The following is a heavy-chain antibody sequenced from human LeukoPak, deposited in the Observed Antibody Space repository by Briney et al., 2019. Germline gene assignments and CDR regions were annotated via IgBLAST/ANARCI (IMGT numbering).Heavy chain of an antibody. D-gene: IGHD2-2*02. CDR2: ISHSGSP. Sequence: SETLSLTCTVPGYSISSGYYWGWFRQTPGRGLEWIARISHSGSPYYNPSLKSRVTISEDLSRNVFSLTLNSVTAADAAVYYCAREGRENVAIGVDWGQGALVTVSS. V-gene: IGHV4-38-2*02. CDR3: AREGRENVAIGVD. CDR1: GYSISSGYY. J-gene: IGHJ4*02.